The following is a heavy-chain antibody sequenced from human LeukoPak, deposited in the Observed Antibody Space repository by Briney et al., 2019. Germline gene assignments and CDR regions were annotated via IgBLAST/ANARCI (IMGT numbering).Heavy chain of an antibody. Sequence: QSGGSLRLSCAASGFTFSSYGMHWVRQAPGKGLEWVAFIRYDGGNKYYADSVKGRFTISRDNSKNTLYLQMNSLRAEDTAVYYCAKEPPYSGSYHYWGQGTLVTVSS. CDR3: AKEPPYSGSYHY. J-gene: IGHJ4*02. CDR2: IRYDGGNK. CDR1: GFTFSSYG. D-gene: IGHD1-26*01. V-gene: IGHV3-30*02.